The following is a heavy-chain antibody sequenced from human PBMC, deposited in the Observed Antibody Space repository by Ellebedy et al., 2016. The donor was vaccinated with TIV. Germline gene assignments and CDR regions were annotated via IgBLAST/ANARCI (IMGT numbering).Heavy chain of an antibody. V-gene: IGHV4-31*01. CDR2: IYYSGST. CDR1: GGSISSGGYY. D-gene: IGHD1-26*01. Sequence: SETLSLTCTVSGGSISSGGYYWSWIRQHPGKGLEWIGYIYYSGSTYYNPSLKSLVTISVDTSKNQFSLKLSSVTAADTAVYYCARDNRVSGSYYPYYYYGMDVWGQGTTVTVSS. CDR3: ARDNRVSGSYYPYYYYGMDV. J-gene: IGHJ6*02.